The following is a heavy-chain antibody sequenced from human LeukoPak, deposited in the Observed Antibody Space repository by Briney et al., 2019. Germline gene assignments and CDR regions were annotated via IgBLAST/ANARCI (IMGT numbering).Heavy chain of an antibody. Sequence: GTSVKVSCKASGYTFTSYGISWVRQAPGQGLEWMGWISAYNGNTNYAQKLQGRVTMTTDTSTSTAYMELRSLRSDDTAVYYCARDDRLKYNWNGGSPFDYWGQGTLVAVSS. CDR3: ARDDRLKYNWNGGSPFDY. CDR2: ISAYNGNT. J-gene: IGHJ4*02. V-gene: IGHV1-18*01. D-gene: IGHD1-1*01. CDR1: GYTFTSYG.